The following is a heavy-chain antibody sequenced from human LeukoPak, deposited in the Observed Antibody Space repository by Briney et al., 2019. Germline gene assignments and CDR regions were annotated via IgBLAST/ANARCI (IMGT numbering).Heavy chain of an antibody. V-gene: IGHV3-33*01. CDR1: GFTFRSYG. D-gene: IGHD3/OR15-3a*01. J-gene: IGHJ4*02. Sequence: GGSLRLSCAASGFTFRSYGMHWVRQAPGKGLEWVAVMWYDGSNRYYGDSVKGRFTISRDNSENTLYLQMNSLRDEDTAIYYCARDGEQYNFWTGYYTPLYSFDYWGQGTLVTVSS. CDR2: MWYDGSNR. CDR3: ARDGEQYNFWTGYYTPLYSFDY.